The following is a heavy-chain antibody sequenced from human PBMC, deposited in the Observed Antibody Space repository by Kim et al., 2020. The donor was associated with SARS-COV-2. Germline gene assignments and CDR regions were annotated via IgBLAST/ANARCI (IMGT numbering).Heavy chain of an antibody. V-gene: IGHV5-51*01. CDR3: ARGYRGYDWADY. Sequence: GESLKISCEGSGYSFTTYWIGWVRQMPGKGLEWMGIIFPGDSATKYSPSFQGQVTISADKSVSTAYLQWSSLKASDTAMYYCARGYRGYDWADYWGQGTLVTVSS. CDR2: IFPGDSAT. CDR1: GYSFTTYW. D-gene: IGHD5-12*01. J-gene: IGHJ4*02.